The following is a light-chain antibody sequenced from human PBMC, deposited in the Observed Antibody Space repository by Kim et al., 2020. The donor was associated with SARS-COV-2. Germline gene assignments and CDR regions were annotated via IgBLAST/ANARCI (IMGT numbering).Light chain of an antibody. V-gene: IGKV1-8*01. Sequence: SASTGDRVTITCRASQGVGSYLAWYQQKSGQVPKLLIYASSTLHTGVPSRFSGSGSGTDFTLTIDCLQSEDFASYYCQQYYTSPHTFGQGTKLEI. CDR2: ASS. J-gene: IGKJ2*01. CDR3: QQYYTSPHT. CDR1: QGVGSY.